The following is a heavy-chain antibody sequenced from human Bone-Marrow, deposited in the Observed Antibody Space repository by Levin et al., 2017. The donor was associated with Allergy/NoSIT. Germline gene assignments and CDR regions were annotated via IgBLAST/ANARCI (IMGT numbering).Heavy chain of an antibody. D-gene: IGHD1-1*01. Sequence: GESLKISCAASGFTFSSYAMSWVRQAPGKGLEWLSVISGSGDSTYYADSVKGRFIISRDNSKNTLYLQMNSLRVEDTAVYYCAKDGRLGWNPQVPLYYWGQGTLVTVSS. CDR1: GFTFSSYA. J-gene: IGHJ4*02. V-gene: IGHV3-23*01. CDR2: ISGSGDST. CDR3: AKDGRLGWNPQVPLYY.